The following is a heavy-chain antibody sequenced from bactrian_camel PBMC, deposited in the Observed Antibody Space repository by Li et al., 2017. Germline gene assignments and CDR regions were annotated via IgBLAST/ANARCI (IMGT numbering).Heavy chain of an antibody. D-gene: IGHD3*01. CDR2: INHDGRT. Sequence: QVQLVESGGGSVQAGETLRLSCTYRSGFTFRDSSMGWYRQAPGSDCEMVAFINHDGRTLYADSVKGRFTISQDSAETTVYLQMTDLKPEDTAVYYCAFDGWVEHEGRCGSGNQGTQVTVS. J-gene: IGHJ4*01. V-gene: IGHV3S55*01. CDR1: GFTFRDSS.